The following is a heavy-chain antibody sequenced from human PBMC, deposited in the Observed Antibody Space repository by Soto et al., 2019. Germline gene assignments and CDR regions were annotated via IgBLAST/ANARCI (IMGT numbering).Heavy chain of an antibody. V-gene: IGHV3-23*01. CDR3: AGGAATRGYYFDY. D-gene: IGHD5-12*01. Sequence: PGGSLRLSCASSGFTFISYAMIWVRQAPGKGLEWVSAISGSGGSTYYADSVKGRFTISRDNSKNTLYLQMNSLRPEDTAVYYCAGGAATRGYYFDYWGQGTLVTVSS. CDR2: ISGSGGST. J-gene: IGHJ4*02. CDR1: GFTFISYA.